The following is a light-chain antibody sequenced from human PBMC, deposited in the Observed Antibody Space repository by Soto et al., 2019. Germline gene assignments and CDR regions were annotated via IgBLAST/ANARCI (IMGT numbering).Light chain of an antibody. CDR3: CSYAGSYTLV. CDR2: DVS. V-gene: IGLV2-11*01. J-gene: IGLJ3*02. CDR1: SSDVGAYNY. Sequence: QSALTQPRSVSGSPGQSVTISCTGTSSDVGAYNYVSWYQQHPGKVPKLMIYDVSRLPSGVPDRFSGSKSGNTASLTISGLQADDEADYYCCSYAGSYTLVFGGGTKRTVL.